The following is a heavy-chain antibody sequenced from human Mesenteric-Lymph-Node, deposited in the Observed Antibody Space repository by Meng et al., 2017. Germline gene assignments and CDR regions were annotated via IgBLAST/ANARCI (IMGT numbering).Heavy chain of an antibody. V-gene: IGHV1-2*06. CDR3: AKIGSNHQFDL. Sequence: QVQLVQSRAEVQTPGAAAKVSCKASGYTFTVYYMHWVRQAPGQGLEWMGRINPHTGGINYAQEFQGRVAMTRDTSISTAYMELSRLRTDDTAVYYCAKIGSNHQFDLWGQGTLVTVSS. CDR2: INPHTGGI. D-gene: IGHD4-11*01. J-gene: IGHJ4*02. CDR1: GYTFTVYY.